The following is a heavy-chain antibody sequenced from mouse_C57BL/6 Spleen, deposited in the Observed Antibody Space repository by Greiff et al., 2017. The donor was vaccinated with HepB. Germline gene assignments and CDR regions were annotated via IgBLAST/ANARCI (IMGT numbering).Heavy chain of an antibody. V-gene: IGHV1-82*01. CDR3: AREGTAQATAY. CDR2: IYPGDGDT. D-gene: IGHD3-2*02. Sequence: QVQLQQSGPELVKPGASVKISCKASGYAFSSSWMNWVKQRPGKGLEWIGRIYPGDGDTNYNGKFKGKATMTADKSSSTAYMQLSSLTSEDSAVYCCAREGTAQATAYWGQGTLVTVSA. J-gene: IGHJ3*01. CDR1: GYAFSSSW.